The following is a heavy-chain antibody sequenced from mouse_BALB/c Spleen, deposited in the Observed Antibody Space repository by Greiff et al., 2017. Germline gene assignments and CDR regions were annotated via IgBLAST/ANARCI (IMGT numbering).Heavy chain of an antibody. CDR3: ARREGNYPYAMDY. V-gene: IGHV1-7*01. CDR2: INPSTGYT. D-gene: IGHD2-1*01. CDR1: GYTFTSYW. J-gene: IGHJ4*01. Sequence: VQVVESGAELVKPGASVKMSCKASGYTFTSYWMHWVKQRPGQGLEWIGYINPSTGYTEYNQKFKDKATLTADKSSSTAYMQLSSLTSEDSAVYYCARREGNYPYAMDYGGQGTSVTVSS.